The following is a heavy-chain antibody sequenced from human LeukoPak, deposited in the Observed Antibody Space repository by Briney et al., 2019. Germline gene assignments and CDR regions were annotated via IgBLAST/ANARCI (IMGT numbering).Heavy chain of an antibody. J-gene: IGHJ5*02. V-gene: IGHV4-30-2*01. Sequence: SQTLSLTCTVSGGSISSGGYYWSWIRQPPGKGLEWIGYIYHSGSTYYNPSLKSRVTISVDRSKNQFSLKLSSVTAADTAVYYCARVEAARPDRWFDPWGQGTLVTVSS. CDR1: GGSISSGGYY. D-gene: IGHD6-6*01. CDR2: IYHSGST. CDR3: ARVEAARPDRWFDP.